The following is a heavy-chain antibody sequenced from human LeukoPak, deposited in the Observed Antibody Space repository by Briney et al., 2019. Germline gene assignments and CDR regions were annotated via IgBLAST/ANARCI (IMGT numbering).Heavy chain of an antibody. J-gene: IGHJ2*01. CDR2: IYYSGST. V-gene: IGHV4-59*01. CDR1: GGSISSYY. D-gene: IGHD3-10*01. Sequence: SETLSLTCTVSGGSISSYYWSWVRQPPGKGLEWIGYIYYSGSTNYNPSLTSRVTISVDTSKNQFSLKLSSVTAADTAVYYCARDKAGVIRYFDLWGRGTLVTVSS. CDR3: ARDKAGVIRYFDL.